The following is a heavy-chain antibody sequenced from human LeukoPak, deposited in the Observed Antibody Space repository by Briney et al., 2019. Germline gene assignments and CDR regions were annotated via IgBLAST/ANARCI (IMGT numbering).Heavy chain of an antibody. D-gene: IGHD2-15*01. J-gene: IGHJ3*02. CDR3: ARLLLQSESSMVAPVGAFDI. CDR2: IYYSGST. CDR1: GGSISSSSYY. Sequence: PSETLSLTCTVSGGSISSSSYYWGWIRQPPGKGLEWIGSIYYSGSTYYNPSLKSRVTISVDTSKNQFSLKLSSVTAAGTAVYYCARLLLQSESSMVAPVGAFDIWGQGTMVTVSP. V-gene: IGHV4-39*01.